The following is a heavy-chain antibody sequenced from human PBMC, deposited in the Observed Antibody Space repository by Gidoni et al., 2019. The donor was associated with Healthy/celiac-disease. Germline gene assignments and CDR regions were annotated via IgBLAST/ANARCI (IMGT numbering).Heavy chain of an antibody. V-gene: IGHV4-34*01. CDR2: INHSGST. J-gene: IGHJ4*02. Sequence: QVQLQQWGAGLLKPSETLSLTCAVYCWSFSGYYWSWIRQPPGKGLEWIGEINHSGSTNYHPSLKSRVTISVDTSKKQFSMKLSSVTAADTAVYYCARAGYYDRPLDYWGQGTLVTVSS. CDR1: CWSFSGYY. CDR3: ARAGYYDRPLDY. D-gene: IGHD3-22*01.